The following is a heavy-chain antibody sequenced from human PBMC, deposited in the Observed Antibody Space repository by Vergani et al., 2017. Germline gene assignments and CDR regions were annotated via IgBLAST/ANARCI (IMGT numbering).Heavy chain of an antibody. V-gene: IGHV3-48*01. CDR3: ARDRAGAARYWYFDL. D-gene: IGHD6-6*01. Sequence: EVQLVESGGGLVQPGGSLRLSCAASGFTFSSYSMNWVRQAPGKGLEWVSYISSSSSTIYYADSVKGRFTISRDNAKNSLYLQMNSLRAEDTAVYYCARDRAGAARYWYFDLWDRGTLVTVSS. CDR2: ISSSSSTI. J-gene: IGHJ2*01. CDR1: GFTFSSYS.